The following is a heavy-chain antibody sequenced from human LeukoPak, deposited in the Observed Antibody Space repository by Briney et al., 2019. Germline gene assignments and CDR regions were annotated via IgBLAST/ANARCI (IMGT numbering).Heavy chain of an antibody. D-gene: IGHD5-24*01. J-gene: IGHJ5*02. CDR2: ISPSGGST. CDR3: ARDNSVRDEARWFNP. V-gene: IGHV1-46*01. Sequence: ASVKVSCKAFGYTFTSNYMHWVRQAPGQGREWMGVISPSGGSTTHAQKFQGRVTLTRDMSTSTDYLELSSLRSEDTAVYYCARDNSVRDEARWFNPWGQGTLVTVSS. CDR1: GYTFTSNY.